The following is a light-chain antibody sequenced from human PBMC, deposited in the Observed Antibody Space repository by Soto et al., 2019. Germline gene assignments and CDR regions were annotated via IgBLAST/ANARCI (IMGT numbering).Light chain of an antibody. Sequence: EIVLTQSPGPLSLSPGERATLSCRASQSVSSSYLAWYQQKPGQAPRLLIYGASSMATGIPDRFSGSGSGTDFTLTISRLEPEYFAVYYCQQYGSSLYTFGQGTKLEIK. CDR1: QSVSSSY. CDR3: QQYGSSLYT. CDR2: GAS. J-gene: IGKJ2*01. V-gene: IGKV3-20*01.